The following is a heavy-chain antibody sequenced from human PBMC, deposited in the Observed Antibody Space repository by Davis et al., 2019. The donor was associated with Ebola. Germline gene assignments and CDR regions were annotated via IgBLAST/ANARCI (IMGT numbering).Heavy chain of an antibody. Sequence: SETLSLTCTVSGGSISSYYWSWFLQLPGKGLEWSGYIDYSGSTNYNPSLKSRVTISVDTSKNQSSLKLSSVTAADTAVYYCLLADSSGYYYRAYYWGQGTLVTVSS. J-gene: IGHJ4*02. CDR3: LLADSSGYYYRAYY. CDR1: GGSISSYY. V-gene: IGHV4-59*08. CDR2: IDYSGST. D-gene: IGHD3-22*01.